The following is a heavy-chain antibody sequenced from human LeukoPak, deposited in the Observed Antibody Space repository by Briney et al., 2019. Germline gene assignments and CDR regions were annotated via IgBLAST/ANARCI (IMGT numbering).Heavy chain of an antibody. D-gene: IGHD3-3*01. Sequence: ASVKVSCKASGYTFTSYYMHWVRQAPGQGLEWMGIINPSGGSTSYAQKFQGRVTMTRDTSTSTVYMELSSLRSEDTAVYYCARGPDTIFGPSDAFDIWGQGTMVTVSS. CDR3: ARGPDTIFGPSDAFDI. CDR2: INPSGGST. CDR1: GYTFTSYY. V-gene: IGHV1-46*01. J-gene: IGHJ3*02.